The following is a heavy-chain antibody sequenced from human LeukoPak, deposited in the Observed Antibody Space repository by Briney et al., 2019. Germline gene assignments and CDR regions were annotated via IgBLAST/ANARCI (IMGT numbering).Heavy chain of an antibody. CDR1: GGSFSGYY. V-gene: IGHV4-34*01. D-gene: IGHD3-22*01. Sequence: PSETLSLTCAVYGGSFSGYYWSWIRQPPGKGLEWIGEINHSGSTNYNPSLKSRVTISVDTSKNQFSLKLSSVTAADTAVYYCARESVGRQYYYDSRRTDAFDIWGQGTMVTVSS. CDR2: INHSGST. J-gene: IGHJ3*02. CDR3: ARESVGRQYYYDSRRTDAFDI.